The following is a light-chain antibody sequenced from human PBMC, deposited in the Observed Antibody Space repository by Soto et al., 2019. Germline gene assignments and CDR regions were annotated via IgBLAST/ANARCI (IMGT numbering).Light chain of an antibody. CDR3: QQYDKWPWT. CDR1: QSVLYSSNNKNY. J-gene: IGKJ1*01. V-gene: IGKV4-1*01. Sequence: DIVMTQSPDSLAVSLGERATINCKSSQSVLYSSNNKNYLAWYQQKPGQPPKLLIYWASTRESGVPDRFSGSGSGTEFTLTISSLQSEDFAVYYCQQYDKWPWTFGQGTKVDIK. CDR2: WAS.